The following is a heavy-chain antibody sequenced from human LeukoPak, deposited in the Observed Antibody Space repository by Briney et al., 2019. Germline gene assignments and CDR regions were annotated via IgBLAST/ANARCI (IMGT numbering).Heavy chain of an antibody. Sequence: GASVKVSCKASGYTFTSYYMHWVRQAPGQGLEWMGIINPSGGSTSYAQKFQGRVTMTRDTSTSTVYMELSSLRSEDTAVYYCARDQGYSYGYGDPKNYFDYWGQGTLVTVPS. CDR3: ARDQGYSYGYGDPKNYFDY. J-gene: IGHJ4*02. CDR2: INPSGGST. D-gene: IGHD5-18*01. V-gene: IGHV1-46*01. CDR1: GYTFTSYY.